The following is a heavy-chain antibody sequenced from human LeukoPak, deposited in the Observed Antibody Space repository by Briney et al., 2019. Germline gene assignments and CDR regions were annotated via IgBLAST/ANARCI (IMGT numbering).Heavy chain of an antibody. D-gene: IGHD3-22*01. J-gene: IGHJ6*03. CDR1: GGSISSYY. CDR2: IYYSGST. CDR3: ARERSYYYHSSGYMDV. Sequence: SETLSLTCTVSGGSISSYYWSWIRQPPGKGLEWIGYIYYSGSTNYNPSLKSRVTISVDTSKNQFSLKLSSVTAADTAVYYCARERSYYYHSSGYMDVWGKGTTVTVSS. V-gene: IGHV4-59*01.